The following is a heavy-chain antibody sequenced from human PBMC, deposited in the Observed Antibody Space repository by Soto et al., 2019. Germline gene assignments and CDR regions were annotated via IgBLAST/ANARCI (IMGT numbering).Heavy chain of an antibody. CDR2: TYYRSKWYN. D-gene: IGHD5-18*01. CDR3: ARDAIQLWLHGYYYYGMDV. Sequence: SQTLSLTCAISGDSVSSNSAAWNWIRQSPSRGLEWLGRTYYRSKWYNDYAVSVKSRITINPDTSKNQFSLQLNSVTPGDTAVYYCARDAIQLWLHGYYYYGMDVWGQGTTVTVSS. J-gene: IGHJ6*02. V-gene: IGHV6-1*01. CDR1: GDSVSSNSAA.